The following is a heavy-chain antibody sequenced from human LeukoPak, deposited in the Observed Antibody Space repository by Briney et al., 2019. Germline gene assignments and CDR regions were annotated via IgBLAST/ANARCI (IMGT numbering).Heavy chain of an antibody. CDR1: EFSFSNYR. V-gene: IGHV3-7*03. CDR3: ARDQYDTWSRRGNFDS. CDR2: IKLDGSEK. D-gene: IGHD3-3*01. J-gene: IGHJ4*02. Sequence: GGSLRLSCAASEFSFSNYRMSWVRQAPGKGLEWVANIKLDGSEKNYVDSVKGRFTISRDNTKNSLYLQMNSLRAEDTAVFYCARDQYDTWSRRGNFDSWGQGTLVIVSS.